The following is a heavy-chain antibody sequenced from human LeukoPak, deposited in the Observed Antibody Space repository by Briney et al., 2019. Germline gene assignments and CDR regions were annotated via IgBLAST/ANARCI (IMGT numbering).Heavy chain of an antibody. Sequence: GASVKVSCKASGYTFTSYGISWVRQAPGQGLEWMGWISAYNGNTNYAQKFQGRVTITRDTSASTAYMELSSLRSEDTAVYYCARKKEGNYYDSSGYDGVDYWGQGTLVTVSS. CDR2: ISAYNGNT. CDR1: GYTFTSYG. D-gene: IGHD3-22*01. CDR3: ARKKEGNYYDSSGYDGVDY. J-gene: IGHJ4*02. V-gene: IGHV1-18*01.